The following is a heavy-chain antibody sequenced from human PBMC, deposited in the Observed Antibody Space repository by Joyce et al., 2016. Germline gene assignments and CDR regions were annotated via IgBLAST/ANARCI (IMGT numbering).Heavy chain of an antibody. D-gene: IGHD4/OR15-4a*01. J-gene: IGHJ4*02. V-gene: IGHV1-2*02. Sequence: QVQLAQSGAEVKKPGASVKLSCKASGYTFTDFYMHWVRRAPGQGLACLGLINPNSGGTNYAQNCQHRVTMTKVTSMSTAYMELTRLTSDDTAVYYCARALDYGVFANFDCWGQGTLVTVSS. CDR1: GYTFTDFY. CDR3: ARALDYGVFANFDC. CDR2: INPNSGGT.